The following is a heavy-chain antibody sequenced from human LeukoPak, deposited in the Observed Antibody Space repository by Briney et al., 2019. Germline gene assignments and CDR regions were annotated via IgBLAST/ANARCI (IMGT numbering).Heavy chain of an antibody. D-gene: IGHD3-10*01. Sequence: SETLSLTCAVYGGSFSGYYWSWIRQPPGKGLEWIGEINHSGSTNYNPPLKSRVTISVDTSKNQFSLKLSSVTAADTAVYYCARASMVRRVTINWFDPWGQATLVTVSP. V-gene: IGHV4-34*01. CDR3: ARASMVRRVTINWFDP. CDR2: INHSGST. CDR1: GGSFSGYY. J-gene: IGHJ5*02.